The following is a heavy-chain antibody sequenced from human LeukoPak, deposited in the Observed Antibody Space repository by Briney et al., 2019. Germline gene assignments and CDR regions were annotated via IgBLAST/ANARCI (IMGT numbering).Heavy chain of an antibody. D-gene: IGHD5-18*01. CDR1: GFTFSRYS. J-gene: IGHJ4*02. CDR2: VNSDGSGT. V-gene: IGHV3-74*01. Sequence: GGSLRLSCAASGFTFSRYSMHWVRQAPGKGLVWVSHVNSDGSGTDYADSVKGRFTISRDNAKNTLYLQMNSLRAEDTAVYYCARDLSGVTGYTYGRGIDYWGQGTLVTVSS. CDR3: ARDLSGVTGYTYGRGIDY.